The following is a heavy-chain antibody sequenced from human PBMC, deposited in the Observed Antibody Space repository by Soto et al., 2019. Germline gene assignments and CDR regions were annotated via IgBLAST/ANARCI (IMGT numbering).Heavy chain of an antibody. CDR3: ARRYGWASDI. CDR1: GGSISSYY. Sequence: QVQLQESGPGLVKPSETLSLTCTVSGGSISSYYWSWIRQPPGKGLEWIGYIYYSGSTNYNPSLKSRVAISVDTSKNQFALKLSSVTAADTAGYYCARRYGWASDICGQGTMVTVSS. D-gene: IGHD3-16*01. CDR2: IYYSGST. J-gene: IGHJ3*02. V-gene: IGHV4-59*08.